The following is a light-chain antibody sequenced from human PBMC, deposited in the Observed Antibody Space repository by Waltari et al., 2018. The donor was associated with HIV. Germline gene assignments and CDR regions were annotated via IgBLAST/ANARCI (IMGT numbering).Light chain of an antibody. CDR3: CSYAGTYTYV. CDR1: SSAIGYFDY. Sequence: QSALTQPRSVSGSPGQSVTISCTGTSSAIGYFDYVSWYQQYPGKAPKVILYEVSQRPSGVPDRFTASKSCITASLTISGLQDEDEADYYCCSYAGTYTYVFGTGTTVTVL. CDR2: EVS. V-gene: IGLV2-11*01. J-gene: IGLJ1*01.